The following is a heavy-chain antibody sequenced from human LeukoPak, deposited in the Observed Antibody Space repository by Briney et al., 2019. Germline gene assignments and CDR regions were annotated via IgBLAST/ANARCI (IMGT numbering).Heavy chain of an antibody. Sequence: GMSLTLSCAASGITISSEGMHWVRQAPGKGLEWLAVFSYDGSEIYYSDSAKGRFTISKEYSKNTLHLQMNSLRVEDTAVYYCVKEQSSGWYRVADSWGQGTLVTVSS. CDR3: VKEQSSGWYRVADS. V-gene: IGHV3-30*18. CDR2: FSYDGSEI. CDR1: GITISSEG. J-gene: IGHJ4*02. D-gene: IGHD6-19*01.